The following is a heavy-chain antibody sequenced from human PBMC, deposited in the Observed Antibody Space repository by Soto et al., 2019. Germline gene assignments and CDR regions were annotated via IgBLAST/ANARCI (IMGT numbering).Heavy chain of an antibody. Sequence: ASVKVSCKASGGTFTSYDINWVRQATGQGLEWMGWMNPNSGNTGYAQKFQGRVTMTRNTSISTAYMELSSLRSEDTAVYYCARGRGGYDFWSGYYTGIIGYFDYWGQGTLVTVSS. J-gene: IGHJ4*02. D-gene: IGHD3-3*01. V-gene: IGHV1-8*01. CDR3: ARGRGGYDFWSGYYTGIIGYFDY. CDR1: GGTFTSYD. CDR2: MNPNSGNT.